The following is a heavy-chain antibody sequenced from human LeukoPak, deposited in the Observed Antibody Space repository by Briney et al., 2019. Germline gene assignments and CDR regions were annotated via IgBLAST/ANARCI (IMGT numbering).Heavy chain of an antibody. V-gene: IGHV4-39*07. D-gene: IGHD3-10*01. CDR1: GGSISSSSYY. Sequence: SETLSLTCTVSGGSISSSSYYWGWIRQPPGKGLEWIGSIYYSGSTYYNPSLKSRVTISVDTSKNQFSLKLSSVTAADTAVYYCARGPITMVRGVIITSYFDYWGQGTLVTVSS. CDR3: ARGPITMVRGVIITSYFDY. CDR2: IYYSGST. J-gene: IGHJ4*02.